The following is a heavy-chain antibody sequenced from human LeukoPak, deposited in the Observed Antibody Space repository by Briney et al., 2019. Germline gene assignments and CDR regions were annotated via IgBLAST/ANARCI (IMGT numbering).Heavy chain of an antibody. CDR2: IYYSGST. CDR3: ARVRPGSDVITMIRRAYYFDY. Sequence: SETLSLTCTVSGGSISSYYWSWIRQPPGKGLEWIGCIYYSGSTNYNPSFKSRVTISVDTSKNQFSLKLSSVTAADTAVYYCARVRPGSDVITMIRRAYYFDYWGQGTLVTVSS. D-gene: IGHD3-22*01. V-gene: IGHV4-59*12. CDR1: GGSISSYY. J-gene: IGHJ4*02.